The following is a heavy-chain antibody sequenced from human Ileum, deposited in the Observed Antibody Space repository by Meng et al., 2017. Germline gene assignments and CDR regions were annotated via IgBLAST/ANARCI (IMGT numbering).Heavy chain of an antibody. D-gene: IGHD3-22*01. J-gene: IGHJ5*02. V-gene: IGHV4-39*01. CDR1: GGSVTSSSYY. CDR2: IYYSGST. Sequence: QLQLPESGPGLVKPTETLSRTCIVSGGSVTSSSYYWGWIRQPPGKGLEWIGSIYYSGSTYYNPSLKSRVTISVDTSKNQFSLKLSSVTAADTAVYYCAQPRITMTLGGFRTGWFDPWGQGTLVTVSS. CDR3: AQPRITMTLGGFRTGWFDP.